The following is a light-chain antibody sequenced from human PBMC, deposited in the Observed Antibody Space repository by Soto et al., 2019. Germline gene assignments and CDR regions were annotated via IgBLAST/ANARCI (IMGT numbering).Light chain of an antibody. J-gene: IGKJ1*01. Sequence: DIQMTQSPSSLSASVGDRVTITCRASQGISNCLAWYQQKPGQAPNLLIFDASTLQSGVPSRFSGSGSGTDFTLTISSLQPEDVAVYYCQKYDSASRTFGQGTKVEIK. V-gene: IGKV1-27*01. CDR3: QKYDSASRT. CDR1: QGISNC. CDR2: DAS.